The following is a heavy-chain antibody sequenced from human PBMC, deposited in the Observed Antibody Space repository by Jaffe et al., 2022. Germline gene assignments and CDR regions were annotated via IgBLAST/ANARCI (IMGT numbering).Heavy chain of an antibody. CDR3: ARDRARYTVVTPGWFDP. D-gene: IGHD2-15*01. J-gene: IGHJ5*02. V-gene: IGHV1-46*01. Sequence: QVQLVQSGAEVKKPGASVKVSCKASGYTFTSYYMHWVRQAPGQGLEWMGIINPSGGSTSYAQKFQGRVTMTRDTSTSTVYMELSSLRSEDTAVYYCARDRARYTVVTPGWFDPWGQGTLVTVSS. CDR1: GYTFTSYY. CDR2: INPSGGST.